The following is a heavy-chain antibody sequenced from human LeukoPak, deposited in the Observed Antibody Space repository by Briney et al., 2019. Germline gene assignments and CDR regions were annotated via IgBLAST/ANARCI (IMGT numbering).Heavy chain of an antibody. J-gene: IGHJ3*02. V-gene: IGHV6-1*01. CDR3: AREATDAFDI. CDR2: TYYRSKWFN. CDR1: GDSVSTDSAA. Sequence: SQTRSLTCAISGDSVSTDSAAWNWIRQSPSRGLEWLGRTYYRSKWFNDYAVSVKSRITINPDTSKNQLSLQVNSVTPEDTAVYYCAREATDAFDIWGQGTMVTVSS.